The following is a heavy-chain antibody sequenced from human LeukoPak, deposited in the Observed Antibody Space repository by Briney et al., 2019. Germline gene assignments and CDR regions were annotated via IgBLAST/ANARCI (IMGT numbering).Heavy chain of an antibody. CDR1: AFTFCFYG. CDR3: AKDRRDADYEFYFDY. Sequence: PGGSLRLSCAASAFTFCFYGMHWVRQAPGEGLEWVAFIRFDGSNKYYADSVKGRFTISRDNSRNTLYPQMNSLRAKDTAVYYCAKDRRDADYEFYFDYWGQGTLVTVSS. D-gene: IGHD4-17*01. V-gene: IGHV3-30*02. J-gene: IGHJ4*02. CDR2: IRFDGSNK.